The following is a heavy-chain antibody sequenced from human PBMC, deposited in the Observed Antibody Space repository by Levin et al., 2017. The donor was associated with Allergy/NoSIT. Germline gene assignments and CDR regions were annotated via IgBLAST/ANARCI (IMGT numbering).Heavy chain of an antibody. CDR2: INNNGGST. CDR1: GFTFSGYA. V-gene: IGHV3-64*01. D-gene: IGHD6-13*01. J-gene: IGHJ6*03. CDR3: ARGAEGYISGFYYYMDV. Sequence: GESLKISCVASGFTFSGYAMHWVRQAPGKGLEYVSGINNNGGSTYYANSVKGRFTISRDNSKNTEYLQMGSLRAEDMAVYYCARGAEGYISGFYYYMDVWGKGTTVTVSS.